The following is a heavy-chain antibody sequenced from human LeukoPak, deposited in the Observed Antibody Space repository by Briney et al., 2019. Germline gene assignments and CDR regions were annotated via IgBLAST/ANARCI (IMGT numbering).Heavy chain of an antibody. CDR3: AKASRIVVVVAATSPYYYYMDV. CDR1: GFTFSNYA. J-gene: IGHJ6*03. D-gene: IGHD2-15*01. CDR2: ISGSGGST. V-gene: IGHV3-23*01. Sequence: GGSLRLSCAASGFTFSNYAMSWVRQAPGKGREWVSTISGSGGSTYYADSVKGRFTISRDNSKNTLYLQMYSLRAEDTALYYCAKASRIVVVVAATSPYYYYMDVWGKGTTVTVSS.